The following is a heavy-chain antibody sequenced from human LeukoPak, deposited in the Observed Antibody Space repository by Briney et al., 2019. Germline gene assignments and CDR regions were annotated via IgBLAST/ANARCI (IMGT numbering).Heavy chain of an antibody. J-gene: IGHJ4*02. CDR2: ISGSAGST. D-gene: IGHD4-17*01. V-gene: IGHV3-23*01. CDR3: AKRGEVAVTTTWTYYFDY. Sequence: GGSLRLSCAASGFTFSSYSMNWVRQAPGKGLXXXXSISGSAGSTYYADSVKGRFTISRDNSKNTLYLQMNSLRDEDTAAYYCAKRGEVAVTTTWTYYFDYWGQGTLVTVSS. CDR1: GFTFSSYS.